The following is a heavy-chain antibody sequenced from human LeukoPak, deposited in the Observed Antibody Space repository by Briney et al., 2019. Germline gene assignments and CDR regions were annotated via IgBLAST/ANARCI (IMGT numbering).Heavy chain of an antibody. V-gene: IGHV4-39*01. CDR3: ARAFDSSEDYYDY. J-gene: IGHJ4*02. CDR2: IYYSGST. D-gene: IGHD3-22*01. Sequence: PSETLSLTCTVSGGSISSSTYYWGWIRQPPGKGLEWIGTIYYSGSTHFNPSLKSRVTISVDTSKNQFSLKLSSVTAADTAVYYCARAFDSSEDYYDYWGQGTLVTVSS. CDR1: GGSISSSTYY.